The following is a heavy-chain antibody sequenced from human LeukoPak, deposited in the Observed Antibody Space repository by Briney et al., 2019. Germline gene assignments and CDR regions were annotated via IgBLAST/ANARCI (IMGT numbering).Heavy chain of an antibody. CDR1: GGSISSYY. CDR3: ARGPAISSGYNPLGAFDI. V-gene: IGHV4-4*07. Sequence: SETLSLTCTVSGGSISSYYWSWIRQPAGKGLEWIGRIYTSGSTTYNPSLKSRVTMSVDTSKNQFSLKLSSVTAADTAVYYCARGPAISSGYNPLGAFDIWGQGTMDTVSS. J-gene: IGHJ3*02. D-gene: IGHD3-22*01. CDR2: IYTSGST.